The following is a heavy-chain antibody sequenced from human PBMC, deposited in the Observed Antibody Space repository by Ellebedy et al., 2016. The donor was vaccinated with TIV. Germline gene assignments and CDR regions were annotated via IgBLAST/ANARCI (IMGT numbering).Heavy chain of an antibody. V-gene: IGHV3-21*01. CDR3: ASSHLGELVNSPKPMDV. Sequence: GESLKISCAASRFTFSGYYMSWVRQAPGKGLEWVSSISSTSTYTFYADSVKGRFTIYRDNSKNTLYLQMNSLRAEDTAVYYCASSHLGELVNSPKPMDVWGQGTTVTVTS. D-gene: IGHD3-10*01. CDR1: RFTFSGYY. CDR2: ISSTSTYT. J-gene: IGHJ6*02.